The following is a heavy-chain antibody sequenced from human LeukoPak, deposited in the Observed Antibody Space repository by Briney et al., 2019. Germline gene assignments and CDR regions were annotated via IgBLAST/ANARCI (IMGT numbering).Heavy chain of an antibody. Sequence: ASVKVSCKSSGHTFTSQYMHWVRKSPGQGLGWMGIMYPSGNGTHFAQKFQGRVTMTRATSTGTVYMELSNLRSEDTAVYYCAYDENNDWLDPWGQGTLVTVSS. J-gene: IGHJ5*02. D-gene: IGHD1/OR15-1a*01. CDR3: AYDENNDWLDP. CDR2: MYPSGNGT. V-gene: IGHV1-46*01. CDR1: GHTFTSQY.